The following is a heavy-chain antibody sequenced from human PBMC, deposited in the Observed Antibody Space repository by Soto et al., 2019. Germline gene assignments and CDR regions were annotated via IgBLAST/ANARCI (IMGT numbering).Heavy chain of an antibody. CDR3: ARDLPPKDY. CDR1: GYTFTSYA. CDR2: ISAYNGNT. V-gene: IGHV1-18*03. Sequence: QVQLVQSGAEVKKPGASVKVSCKASGYTFTSYAISWVRQAPGQGLEWMGWISAYNGNTNYAQKRQGRVTMTTDTSTSTVYMELRSLRSDDMGVYYCARDLPPKDYGGQGTLVTVSP. J-gene: IGHJ4*02.